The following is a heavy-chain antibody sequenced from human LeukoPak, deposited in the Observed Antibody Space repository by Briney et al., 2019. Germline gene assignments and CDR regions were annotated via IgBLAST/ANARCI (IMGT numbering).Heavy chain of an antibody. CDR2: ISSSGGTI. CDR1: GFTFSDYY. Sequence: KPGGSLRLSCAASGFTFSDYYMSWIRQAPGKGLEWVSYISSSGGTIYYADSVKGRFTISRDNAKNSLYLQMNSLRAEDTAVYYCAISVVQDAFDIWGQGTMVTVSS. V-gene: IGHV3-11*04. CDR3: AISVVQDAFDI. J-gene: IGHJ3*02. D-gene: IGHD1-1*01.